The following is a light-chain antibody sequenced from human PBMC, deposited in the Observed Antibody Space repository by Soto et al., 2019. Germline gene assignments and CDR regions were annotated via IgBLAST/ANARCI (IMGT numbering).Light chain of an antibody. CDR2: GSS. V-gene: IGKV3-20*01. Sequence: EVVLTQSPGTLSLSPGERATLSCRASQRVSNNYFAWYQQKPGQAPRLLIFGSSDRATGTPERFSGSGSGIDFTLTISRLEPEDFAVYYCQQYGSSPPYTFGQGTKLEIK. CDR1: QRVSNNY. CDR3: QQYGSSPPYT. J-gene: IGKJ2*01.